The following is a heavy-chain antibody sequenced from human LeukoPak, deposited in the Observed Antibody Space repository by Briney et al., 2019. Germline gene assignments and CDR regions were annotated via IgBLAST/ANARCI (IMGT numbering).Heavy chain of an antibody. V-gene: IGHV3-9*01. D-gene: IGHD2-8*02. Sequence: PGGSLRLSCAASGFTFNDYAMHWVRQAPGRGLEWVSGIFGKNGAKSHADSVKGRFTISRDNANNSLYLQMNSLRPDDTALYYCTYDNSPGGLEYWGQGTLVTVSS. J-gene: IGHJ4*02. CDR1: GFTFNDYA. CDR2: IFGKNGAK. CDR3: TYDNSPGGLEY.